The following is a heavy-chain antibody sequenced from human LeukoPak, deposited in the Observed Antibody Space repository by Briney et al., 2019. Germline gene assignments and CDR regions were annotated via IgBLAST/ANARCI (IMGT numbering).Heavy chain of an antibody. CDR1: GYTFTSSG. V-gene: IGHV1-18*01. D-gene: IGHD6-19*01. Sequence: VASVKVSCKTSGYTFTSSGITWVRQALGQGLEWMGWISTYNGYSKYAQNLQGRVTMTADTSTTTAYMELSSLRSDDTAVYYCAKNSSGGYSDYWGQGTLVTVSS. CDR2: ISTYNGYS. CDR3: AKNSSGGYSDY. J-gene: IGHJ4*02.